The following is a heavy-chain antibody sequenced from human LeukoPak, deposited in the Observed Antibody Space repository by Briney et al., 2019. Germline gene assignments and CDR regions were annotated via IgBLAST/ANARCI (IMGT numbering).Heavy chain of an antibody. J-gene: IGHJ6*03. Sequence: ASVKVSCKASGYTFTGYYMHWVRQAPGQGLEWMGWISAYNGNTNYAQKLQGRVTMTTDTSTSTAYMELRSLRSDDTAVYYCAREQLWLLSGYYYYMDVWGKGTTVTVSS. CDR1: GYTFTGYY. V-gene: IGHV1-18*04. CDR2: ISAYNGNT. CDR3: AREQLWLLSGYYYYMDV. D-gene: IGHD5-18*01.